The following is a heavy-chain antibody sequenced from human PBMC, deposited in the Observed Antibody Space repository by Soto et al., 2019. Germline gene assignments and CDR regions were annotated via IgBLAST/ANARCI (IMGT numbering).Heavy chain of an antibody. Sequence: QMQLVQSGPEVKKPGTSVKVSCKASGFTFTSSAVQWVRQARGQRLEWIGWIVVGSGNTNYAQQCQERVTISRDMSTSTADLEPRSLRSEDTAVYYCAAEGVGNPITGTTGGYWGQGTLVTVSS. J-gene: IGHJ4*02. V-gene: IGHV1-58*01. CDR3: AAEGVGNPITGTTGGY. D-gene: IGHD1-20*01. CDR1: GFTFTSSA. CDR2: IVVGSGNT.